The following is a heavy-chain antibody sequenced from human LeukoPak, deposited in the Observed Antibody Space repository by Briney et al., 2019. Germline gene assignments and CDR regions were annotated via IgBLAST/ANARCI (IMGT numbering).Heavy chain of an antibody. CDR1: GYTFTSYG. J-gene: IGHJ4*02. D-gene: IGHD2-15*01. Sequence: ASVKVSCKASGYTFTSYGISWVRQAPGQGLEWMGRISAYNGNTNYAQKLQGRVTMTTDTSTSTAYMELRSLRSDDTAVYYCARLPGYCSGGSCYPIDYWGQGTLVTVSS. CDR2: ISAYNGNT. CDR3: ARLPGYCSGGSCYPIDY. V-gene: IGHV1-18*01.